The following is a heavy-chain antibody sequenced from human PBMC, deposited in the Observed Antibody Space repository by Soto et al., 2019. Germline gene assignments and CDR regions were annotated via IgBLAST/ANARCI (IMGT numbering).Heavy chain of an antibody. D-gene: IGHD3-22*01. CDR3: AANHDDISGRTPLLFDS. J-gene: IGHJ4*02. V-gene: IGHV4-31*03. CDR2: IHYSGST. CDR1: GDSIGTGGYY. Sequence: QVQLQESGPGLVKPSQTLSLTCTVSGDSIGTGGYYWDWIRQHPGKGPEWIGYIHYSGSTYYNPSLKGRLTISLATSKNQFSLHLSSVTAADTAVYYCAANHDDISGRTPLLFDSWGQGTLVTVSS.